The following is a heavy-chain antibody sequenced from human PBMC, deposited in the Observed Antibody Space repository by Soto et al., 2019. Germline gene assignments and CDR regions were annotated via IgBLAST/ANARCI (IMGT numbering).Heavy chain of an antibody. V-gene: IGHV1-69*01. CDR1: GGTFSRHA. Sequence: QVQLVQSGAEVRKPGSSVKVSCKASGGTFSRHAISWVGQAPGQGLEWMGGIIPIFGTANHAQKFQGRFTIIAEESTSTVYMELSSLRSEDTAMYYCARGWGYDSNDYYYAYWGQGTLVIVSS. J-gene: IGHJ4*02. CDR3: ARGWGYDSNDYYYAY. D-gene: IGHD3-22*01. CDR2: IIPIFGTA.